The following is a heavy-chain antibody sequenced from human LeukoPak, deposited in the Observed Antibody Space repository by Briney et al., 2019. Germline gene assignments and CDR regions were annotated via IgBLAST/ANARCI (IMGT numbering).Heavy chain of an antibody. CDR3: ARDPPTGDWLPLFDY. CDR1: GFTFSSYW. CDR2: IKQDGSEK. Sequence: GRSLRLSCAASGFTFSSYWMSWVRQAPGKGLEWVANIKQDGSEKYYVDSVKGRFTISRDNAKNSLYLQMNSLRAEDTAVYYCARDPPTGDWLPLFDYWGQGTLVTVSS. V-gene: IGHV3-7*03. D-gene: IGHD3-9*01. J-gene: IGHJ4*02.